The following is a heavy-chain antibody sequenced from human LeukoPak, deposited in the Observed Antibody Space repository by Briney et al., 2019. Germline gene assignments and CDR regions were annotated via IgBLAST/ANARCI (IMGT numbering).Heavy chain of an antibody. CDR1: GFTLSRYS. J-gene: IGHJ5*02. D-gene: IGHD2-8*01. CDR3: ARDGWSLGP. CDR2: INSAGHTI. Sequence: GGSLRLSCAASGFTLSRYSMNWVRQVPGKGLEWAAYINSAGHTIYYADSVKGRFSISRDSTKNSLFLQMSSLRSDDTAVYYCARDGWSLGPWGQGTLVTVSS. V-gene: IGHV3-48*01.